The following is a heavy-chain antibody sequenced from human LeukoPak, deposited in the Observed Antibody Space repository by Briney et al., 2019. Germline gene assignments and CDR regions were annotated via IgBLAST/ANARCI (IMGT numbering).Heavy chain of an antibody. CDR3: ARGNAMVRGVPIWFDP. CDR2: IKQDGSDK. V-gene: IGHV3-7*01. Sequence: GGSLRLSCAASGFTFSSYWMNWVRQAPGKGLEWVANIKQDGSDKYSVDSVKGRFAISRDNAKSSLYLQMNSLRAEDTAVYYCARGNAMVRGVPIWFDPWGQGTLVTVSS. D-gene: IGHD3-10*01. J-gene: IGHJ5*02. CDR1: GFTFSSYW.